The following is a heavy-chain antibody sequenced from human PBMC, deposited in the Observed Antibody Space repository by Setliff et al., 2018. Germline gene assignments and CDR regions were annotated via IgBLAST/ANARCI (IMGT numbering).Heavy chain of an antibody. CDR3: SRDLQGSGDYVVDY. D-gene: IGHD4-17*01. J-gene: IGHJ4*02. CDR1: GFTFRSYW. CDR2: IKKDGSIK. V-gene: IGHV3-7*01. Sequence: AGGSLRLSCAASGFTFRSYWMSWVRQAPGKGLEWVANIKKDGSIKYYLDSVRGRFTISRDNAENSLTLQMNSLRVEDTAVYYCSRDLQGSGDYVVDYWGRGTLVTVSS.